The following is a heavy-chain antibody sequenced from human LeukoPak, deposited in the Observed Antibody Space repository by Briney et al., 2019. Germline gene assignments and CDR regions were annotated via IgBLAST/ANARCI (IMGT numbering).Heavy chain of an antibody. CDR1: GYTFTDYG. J-gene: IGHJ4*02. V-gene: IGHV1-18*01. D-gene: IGHD6-19*01. CDR2: ISSYYGKT. CDR3: ARLWGMASGWYLD. Sequence: ASVKVSCKASGYTFTDYGISWVRQAPGQGLQWMGWISSYYGKTNYAQNFQGRLTMTTDTSTSTAYMELRSLRSDDTAVYYCARLWGMASGWYLDWGQGALVIVSS.